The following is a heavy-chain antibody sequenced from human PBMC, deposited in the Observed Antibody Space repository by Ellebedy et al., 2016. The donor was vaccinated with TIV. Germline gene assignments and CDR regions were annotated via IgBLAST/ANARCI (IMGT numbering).Heavy chain of an antibody. Sequence: SETLSLTXAVYGGSFSGYYWSWIRQPPGKGLEWIGEINHSGSTNYNPSLKSRVTISVDTSKNQFSLKLSSVTAADTAVYYCARGERYLRVHAFDIWGQGTMVTVSS. D-gene: IGHD3-9*01. CDR2: INHSGST. J-gene: IGHJ3*02. V-gene: IGHV4-34*01. CDR1: GGSFSGYY. CDR3: ARGERYLRVHAFDI.